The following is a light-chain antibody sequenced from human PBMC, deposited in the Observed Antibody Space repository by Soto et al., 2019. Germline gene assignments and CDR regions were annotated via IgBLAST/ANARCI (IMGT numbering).Light chain of an antibody. Sequence: DIQMTQSPSTLSGSVGDRVTITCRASQTISSWLAWYQQKPGKAPKLLIYGASTLQSGVPSRFGGSGSGTEFTLTISSLQPDDFATYYCQQYNSYSGTFGQGTKVDI. CDR2: GAS. V-gene: IGKV1-5*01. J-gene: IGKJ1*01. CDR3: QQYNSYSGT. CDR1: QTISSW.